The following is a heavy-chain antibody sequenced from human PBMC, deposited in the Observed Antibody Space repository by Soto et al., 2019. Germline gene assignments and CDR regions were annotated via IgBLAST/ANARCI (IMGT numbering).Heavy chain of an antibody. J-gene: IGHJ4*02. D-gene: IGHD3-22*01. CDR1: GDSLRSSSYY. CDR2: IYHSGSL. Sequence: QVQLHESGPGLVKPSQTLSLICVVSGDSLRSSSYYWSWICQYPGKGLEWIGYIYHSGSLYYKPSLRSRATISLDTSKSQFSLRLTSVTAADTAIYYCVRGGNPYHYATSGPGTFDKWGQGTLVSVSS. CDR3: VRGGNPYHYATSGPGTFDK. V-gene: IGHV4-31*11.